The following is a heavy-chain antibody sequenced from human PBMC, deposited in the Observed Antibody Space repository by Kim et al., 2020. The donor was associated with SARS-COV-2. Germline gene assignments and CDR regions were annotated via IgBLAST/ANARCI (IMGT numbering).Heavy chain of an antibody. J-gene: IGHJ4*02. D-gene: IGHD6-13*01. CDR1: GGSISSGGYY. V-gene: IGHV4-31*03. CDR2: IYYSGST. CDR3: ARGSLSIAAAGIDY. Sequence: TLSLTCTVSGGSISSGGYYWSWIRQHPGKGLEWIGYIYYSGSTYYNPSLKSRVTISVDTSKNQFSLKLSSVTAADTAVYYCARGSLSIAAAGIDYWGQGTLVTVSS.